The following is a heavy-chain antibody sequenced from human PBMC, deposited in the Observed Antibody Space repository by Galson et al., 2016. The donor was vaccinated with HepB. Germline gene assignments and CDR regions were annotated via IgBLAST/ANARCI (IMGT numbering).Heavy chain of an antibody. D-gene: IGHD4-17*01. CDR2: IYYSGMT. CDR1: GGSTFSHY. Sequence: SETLSLTCTVSGGSTFSHYWSWIRQPPGKGLEWIGYIYYSGMTYYNPSLESRIVIFAETYKNQFSLKLSSVTAADTAFYYCARGGPDFGDFQWGQGTLITASS. V-gene: IGHV4-59*11. J-gene: IGHJ4*02. CDR3: ARGGPDFGDFQ.